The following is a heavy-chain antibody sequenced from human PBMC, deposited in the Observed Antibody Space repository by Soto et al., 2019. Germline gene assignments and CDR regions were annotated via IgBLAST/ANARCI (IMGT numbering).Heavy chain of an antibody. J-gene: IGHJ4*02. CDR3: ARATTVMGSWVFDY. CDR1: GGSISSGDYY. Sequence: TLSLTCTVSGGSISSGDYYWSWIRQPPGKGLEWIGYIYYSGSTYYNPSLKSRVTISVDTSKNQFSLKLSSVTAADTAVYYCARATTVMGSWVFDYWGQGTLVTVSS. V-gene: IGHV4-30-4*01. D-gene: IGHD4-4*01. CDR2: IYYSGST.